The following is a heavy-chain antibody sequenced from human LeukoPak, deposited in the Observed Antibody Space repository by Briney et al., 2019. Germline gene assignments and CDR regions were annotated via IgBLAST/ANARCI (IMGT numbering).Heavy chain of an antibody. Sequence: SETLSLTCAVYGGSFSGYYWSWIRQPPGKGLEWIGEINHSGSTNYNPSLKSRVTISVDTSKNQFSLKLSSVTAADTAVYYCARDSARAAGEFDYWGQGTLVTVSS. CDR2: INHSGST. J-gene: IGHJ4*02. CDR3: ARDSARAAGEFDY. V-gene: IGHV4-34*01. CDR1: GGSFSGYY. D-gene: IGHD6-13*01.